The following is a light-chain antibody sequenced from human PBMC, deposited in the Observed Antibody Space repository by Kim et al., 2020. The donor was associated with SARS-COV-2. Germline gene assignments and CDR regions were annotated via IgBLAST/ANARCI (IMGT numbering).Light chain of an antibody. CDR1: QTINNK. J-gene: IGKJ1*01. CDR3: QQSHDWPPLT. V-gene: IGKV3-15*01. Sequence: SPGERATLSYRASQTINNKLVWYQQKPGQAPRLLIYDATTRATGVPARFMGSGSETDFTLTISSLQSEDFAVYYCQQSHDWPPLTFGQGTKVDIK. CDR2: DAT.